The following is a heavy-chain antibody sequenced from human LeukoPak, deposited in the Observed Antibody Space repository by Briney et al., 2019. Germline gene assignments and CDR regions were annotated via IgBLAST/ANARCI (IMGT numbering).Heavy chain of an antibody. CDR1: GGSFSGYY. CDR3: ARKKLGILDY. V-gene: IGHV4-34*01. J-gene: IGHJ4*02. D-gene: IGHD7-27*01. Sequence: SETLSLTCAVYGGSFSGYYWSWIRQPPGKGLEWIGEINHSGSTNYNPSLKSRVTISVDTSKNQFSLKLSSVTAADTAVYYCARKKLGILDYWGQGTLVTVSS. CDR2: INHSGST.